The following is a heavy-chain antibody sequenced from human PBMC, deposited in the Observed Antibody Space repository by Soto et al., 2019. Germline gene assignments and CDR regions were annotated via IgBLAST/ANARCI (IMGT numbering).Heavy chain of an antibody. V-gene: IGHV3-23*01. Sequence: EVQLLESGGGLVQPGGSLRLSCAASGFTFSSYAMSWVRQAPGKGLEWVSAISGSGGSTYYADSVKGRFTISRDNSKNTVYLQMNSLRAEDTAVYYCASSGYHYGGFDYWGQGTLVTVSS. CDR2: ISGSGGST. CDR1: GFTFSSYA. CDR3: ASSGYHYGGFDY. D-gene: IGHD3-22*01. J-gene: IGHJ4*02.